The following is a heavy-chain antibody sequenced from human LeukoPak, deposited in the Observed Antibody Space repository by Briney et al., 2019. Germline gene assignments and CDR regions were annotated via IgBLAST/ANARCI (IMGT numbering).Heavy chain of an antibody. Sequence: SETLSLTCTVSGGSIRSSYYYWGWIRQPPGKGLEWIGSIYDSGSTYYNPSLKSRVTISVDTSKNQFSLKLSSVTAADTAVYYCARHEAGEWYDFWSGYYHYGMDVWGQGTTVTVSS. CDR1: GGSIRSSYYY. J-gene: IGHJ6*02. CDR2: IYDSGST. D-gene: IGHD3-3*01. V-gene: IGHV4-39*01. CDR3: ARHEAGEWYDFWSGYYHYGMDV.